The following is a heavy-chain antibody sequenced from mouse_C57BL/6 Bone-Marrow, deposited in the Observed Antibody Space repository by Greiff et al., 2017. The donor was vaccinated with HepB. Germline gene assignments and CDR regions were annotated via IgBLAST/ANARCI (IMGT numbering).Heavy chain of an antibody. D-gene: IGHD1-1*01. CDR3: ARDYGSGFDY. CDR2: IYPGGGYT. CDR1: GYTFTNYW. V-gene: IGHV1-63*01. Sequence: QVQLQQSGAELVRPGTSVKMSCKASGYTFTNYWIGWAKQRPGHGLEWIGDIYPGGGYTNYNEKFKGKATLTADKSSSTAYLQFSSLTSEDSAIDYCARDYGSGFDYWGQGTTLTVSS. J-gene: IGHJ2*01.